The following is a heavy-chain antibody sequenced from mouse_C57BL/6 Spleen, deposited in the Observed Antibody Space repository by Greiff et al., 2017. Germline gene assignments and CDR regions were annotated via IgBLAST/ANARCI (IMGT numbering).Heavy chain of an antibody. CDR3: ARGYYGNYEYYFDY. Sequence: VQLQESGAELVKPGASVKISCKASGYAFSSYWMNWVKQRPGKGLEWIGQIYPGDGDTNYNGKFKGKATLTADKSSSTAYMQLSSLTSEDSAVYFCARGYYGNYEYYFDYWGQGTTLTVSA. CDR1: GYAFSSYW. D-gene: IGHD2-1*01. V-gene: IGHV1-80*01. CDR2: IYPGDGDT. J-gene: IGHJ2*01.